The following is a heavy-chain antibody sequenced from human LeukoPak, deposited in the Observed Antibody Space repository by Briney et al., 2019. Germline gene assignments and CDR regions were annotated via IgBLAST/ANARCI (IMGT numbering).Heavy chain of an antibody. Sequence: GGSLRLSCAASGFSFSDYAMNWVRQVPGTGPEWVSGISGSGSNTFYRDSVKGRFTISRDNSKNTLYLQMNSLRAEDTAVYYCARDGALAAKGWFDPWGQGTLVTVSS. CDR1: GFSFSDYA. D-gene: IGHD6-19*01. J-gene: IGHJ5*02. CDR3: ARDGALAAKGWFDP. CDR2: ISGSGSNT. V-gene: IGHV3-23*01.